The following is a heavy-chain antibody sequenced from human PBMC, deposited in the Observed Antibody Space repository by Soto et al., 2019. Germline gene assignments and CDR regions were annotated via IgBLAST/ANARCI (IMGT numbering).Heavy chain of an antibody. Sequence: GGSLRLSCAASGFTFSSYWMHWVRQAPGKGLVWVSRINSDGSSTSYADSVKGRFTISRDNAKNTLYLQMNSLRAEDTAVYYCARDLSNDSGWYPVYYYGMDVWGQGTTVTVSS. CDR2: INSDGSST. D-gene: IGHD6-19*01. J-gene: IGHJ6*02. V-gene: IGHV3-74*01. CDR1: GFTFSSYW. CDR3: ARDLSNDSGWYPVYYYGMDV.